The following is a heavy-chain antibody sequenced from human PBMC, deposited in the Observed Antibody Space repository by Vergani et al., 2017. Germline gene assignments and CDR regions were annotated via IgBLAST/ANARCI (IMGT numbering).Heavy chain of an antibody. D-gene: IGHD2-2*01. CDR2: ISAYNGNT. CDR1: GYTFTSYG. Sequence: QVQLVQSGAEVKKPGASVKVSCKASGYTFTSYGISWVRQAPGQGLEWMGWISAYNGNTNYAQKLQGRVTMTTDTSTSTAYMELRSLRSDDTAVYYCARVGCSSTSCYLSVPDFDYWGQGTLVTVSS. V-gene: IGHV1-18*01. J-gene: IGHJ4*02. CDR3: ARVGCSSTSCYLSVPDFDY.